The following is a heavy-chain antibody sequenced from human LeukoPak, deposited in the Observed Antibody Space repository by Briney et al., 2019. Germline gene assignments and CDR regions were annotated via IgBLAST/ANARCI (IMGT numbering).Heavy chain of an antibody. CDR1: GASVSNNIYY. D-gene: IGHD3-22*01. CDR3: ARGGYYYDSSGYWGAFDI. Sequence: PSETLSLTCTVSGASVSNNIYYWNWIRQPPGKGLEWIGYIYYGGSANYNPSLKSRVTISLDTSKNQFSLKLTSVTAADTAVYYCARGGYYYDSSGYWGAFDIWGQGTMVTVSS. J-gene: IGHJ3*02. V-gene: IGHV4-61*01. CDR2: IYYGGSA.